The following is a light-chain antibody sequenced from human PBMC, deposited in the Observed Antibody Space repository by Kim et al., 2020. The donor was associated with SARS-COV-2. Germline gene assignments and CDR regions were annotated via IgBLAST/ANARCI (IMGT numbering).Light chain of an antibody. J-gene: IGKJ4*01. CDR2: AAS. V-gene: IGKV1-39*01. Sequence: SVGDRVTITCRASQSNSSYLNWYQQKPGKAPKLLIYAASSLQSGVPSRFSGSGSGTDFTLTISSLQPEDFATYYCQQSYSTLPLTFGGGTKVDIK. CDR1: QSNSSY. CDR3: QQSYSTLPLT.